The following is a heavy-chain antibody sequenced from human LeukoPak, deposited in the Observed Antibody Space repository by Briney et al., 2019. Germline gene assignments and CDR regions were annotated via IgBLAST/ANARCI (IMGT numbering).Heavy chain of an antibody. CDR2: ISGSGGST. Sequence: GGSLRLSCAASGFTFSSYAMSWVRQAPGKGLEWVSAISGSGGSTYHADSVKGRFTISRDNSKNTLYLQMNSLRAEDTAVYYCARDLYQLPQIDYWGQGTLVTVSS. CDR1: GFTFSSYA. V-gene: IGHV3-23*01. CDR3: ARDLYQLPQIDY. D-gene: IGHD2-2*01. J-gene: IGHJ4*02.